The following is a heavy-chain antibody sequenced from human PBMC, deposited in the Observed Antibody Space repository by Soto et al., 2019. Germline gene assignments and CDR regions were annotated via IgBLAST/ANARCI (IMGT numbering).Heavy chain of an antibody. J-gene: IGHJ5*02. D-gene: IGHD2-15*01. Sequence: GESLKISCAASGFTFSNYAMSWVRQAPGKGLEWVSSINTSGGSTYYAESVKGRFTISRDNPKNTLYLQMNSLRAEDTAVYYCAKDSPSLGYCSGGSCYTEFDPWGQGTLVTVSS. CDR2: INTSGGST. V-gene: IGHV3-23*01. CDR1: GFTFSNYA. CDR3: AKDSPSLGYCSGGSCYTEFDP.